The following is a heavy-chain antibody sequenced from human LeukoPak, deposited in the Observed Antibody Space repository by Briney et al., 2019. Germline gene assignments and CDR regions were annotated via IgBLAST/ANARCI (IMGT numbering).Heavy chain of an antibody. CDR2: ISAYNGNT. V-gene: IGHV1-18*01. CDR3: AIDRDCSSTSCYSRWWDY. D-gene: IGHD2-2*02. CDR1: GYTFTSYG. J-gene: IGHJ4*02. Sequence: ASVKVSXKASGYTFTSYGISWVRQAPGQGLEWIGWISAYNGNTNYAQKLQGRVTMTTDTSTSTAYMELRSLRSDDTAVYYCAIDRDCSSTSCYSRWWDYWGQGALVTVSS.